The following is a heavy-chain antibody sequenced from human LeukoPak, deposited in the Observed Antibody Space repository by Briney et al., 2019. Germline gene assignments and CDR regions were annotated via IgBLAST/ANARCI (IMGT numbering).Heavy chain of an antibody. J-gene: IGHJ4*02. CDR1: GDSVSSNNVA. V-gene: IGHV6-1*01. CDR2: TYHRSKWFN. Sequence: SQTLSLTCAISGDSVSSNNVAWNWIRQSPSRGLEWLGRTYHRSKWFNQYAVSMKGRVIVNPDTSKNQFSLQVDSVTPEDTAVYYCTREGSGIPGHFDYWGQGILVIVSS. CDR3: TREGSGIPGHFDY. D-gene: IGHD3-10*01.